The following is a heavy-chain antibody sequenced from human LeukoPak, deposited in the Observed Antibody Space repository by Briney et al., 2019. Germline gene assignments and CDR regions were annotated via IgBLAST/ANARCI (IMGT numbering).Heavy chain of an antibody. V-gene: IGHV3-23*01. CDR2: ISNSGGST. CDR1: EFTFRNYG. D-gene: IGHD1-26*01. J-gene: IGHJ4*02. CDR3: AKDKRVSTGSYFPFDY. Sequence: GGSLRLSCAASEFTFRNYGMSWVRQAPGKGLEWVSSISNSGGSTYYADSVKGRFTISRDNFKNTLFLQMNSLRVEDTAVYYCAKDKRVSTGSYFPFDYWGQRTLVTVSS.